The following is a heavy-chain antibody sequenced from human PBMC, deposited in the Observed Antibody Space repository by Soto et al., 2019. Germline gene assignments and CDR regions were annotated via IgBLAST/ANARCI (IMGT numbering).Heavy chain of an antibody. CDR3: ARDLQRAASGCDNGY. V-gene: IGHV1-69*08. D-gene: IGHD5-12*01. J-gene: IGHJ4*02. CDR2: IIPILGIA. Sequence: QVQLVQSGAEVKKPGSSVKVACKASGGTFSSYTISWVRQAPGQGLEWMGRIIPILGIANYAQKFQGRVTITADKSTSTAYMELSSLRSEDTAVYYCARDLQRAASGCDNGYWGQGTLVTVSS. CDR1: GGTFSSYT.